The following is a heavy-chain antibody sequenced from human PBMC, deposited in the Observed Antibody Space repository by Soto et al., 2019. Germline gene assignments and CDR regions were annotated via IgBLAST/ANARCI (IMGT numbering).Heavy chain of an antibody. CDR2: IYHSGST. D-gene: IGHD3-16*01. V-gene: IGHV4-30-2*01. Sequence: PSETLSLTCAVSGGSISSGGYSWGWIRQPPGKGLEWIGYIYHSGSTYYNPSLKSRVTISVDRSKNQFSLKLSSVTAADTAVYYCARGNGGDPNDYGMDVWGQGTTVTVSS. CDR3: ARGNGGDPNDYGMDV. CDR1: GGSISSGGYS. J-gene: IGHJ6*02.